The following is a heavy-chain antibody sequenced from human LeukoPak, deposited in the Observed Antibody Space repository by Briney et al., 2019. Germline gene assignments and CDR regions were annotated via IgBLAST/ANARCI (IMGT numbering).Heavy chain of an antibody. CDR2: ISAYNGNT. CDR3: ARDRELELRSWYYYMDV. D-gene: IGHD1-7*01. CDR1: GYTFTSYG. Sequence: GASVKVSCKASGYTFTSYGISWVRQAPGQGLEWMGWISAYNGNTNYAQKLQGRVTMTTDTSTSTAHMELRSLRSDDTAVYYCARDRELELRSWYYYMDVWGKGTTVTVSS. V-gene: IGHV1-18*01. J-gene: IGHJ6*03.